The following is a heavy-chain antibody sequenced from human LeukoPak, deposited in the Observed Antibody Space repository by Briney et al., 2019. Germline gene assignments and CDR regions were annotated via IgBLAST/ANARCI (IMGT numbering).Heavy chain of an antibody. D-gene: IGHD1-26*01. CDR2: FDPEKDEI. J-gene: IGHJ4*02. V-gene: IGHV1-24*01. Sequence: ASVKVSCKISGHTLIELSMHWVRQAPGQGLEWMGGFDPEKDEIIYAQKFQGRVTMTRDTSTSTVYMELSSLRSEGTAVYYCARTNEWELMYYFDYWGQGTLVTVSS. CDR1: GHTLIELS. CDR3: ARTNEWELMYYFDY.